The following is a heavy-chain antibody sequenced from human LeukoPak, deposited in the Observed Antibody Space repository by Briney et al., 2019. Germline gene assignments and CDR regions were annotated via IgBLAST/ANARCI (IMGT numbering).Heavy chain of an antibody. Sequence: ASVKVSCKASGYTFTSYYMHWVRQAPGQGLEWMGIINPSGGSTSYAQKFQGRVTMTRDMSTSTVYMDLSSLSSEDTAVYYCARPGIAAVTGAFDCWGQGTMVTVSS. CDR1: GYTFTSYY. V-gene: IGHV1-46*01. D-gene: IGHD6-13*01. J-gene: IGHJ3*01. CDR3: ARPGIAAVTGAFDC. CDR2: INPSGGST.